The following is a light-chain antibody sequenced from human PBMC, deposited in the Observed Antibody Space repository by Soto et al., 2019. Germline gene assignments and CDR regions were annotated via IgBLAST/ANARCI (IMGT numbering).Light chain of an antibody. V-gene: IGLV2-14*03. CDR2: DVS. Sequence: QSVLTQPASVSGSPGQSITISCTGTSSDVGAYTFVSWYQQHPDKVPKLMIFDVSRRPSGVSDRFSGSKSGNTASLTISGLQPEDEADLYCSSYTSSSTHVFGSGTKVTVL. CDR3: SSYTSSSTHV. J-gene: IGLJ1*01. CDR1: SSDVGAYTF.